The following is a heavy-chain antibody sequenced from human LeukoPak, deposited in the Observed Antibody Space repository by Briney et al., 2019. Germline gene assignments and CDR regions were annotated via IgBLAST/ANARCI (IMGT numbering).Heavy chain of an antibody. CDR2: MNPNNAHT. CDR3: ARVSCSSTNCRPSNYYYMDV. J-gene: IGHJ6*03. D-gene: IGHD2-2*01. Sequence: ASVTVSCKASGYTFTSYDLNWVRQAPGQGLEWMGWMNPNNAHTGYAQKFQGRVTMTTDTSTSTAYMELSSLRSEDTAVYYCARVSCSSTNCRPSNYYYMDVWGKGTTVTVSS. CDR1: GYTFTSYD. V-gene: IGHV1-8*01.